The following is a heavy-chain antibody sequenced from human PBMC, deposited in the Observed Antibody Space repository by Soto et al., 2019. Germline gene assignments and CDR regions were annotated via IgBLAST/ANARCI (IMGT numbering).Heavy chain of an antibody. D-gene: IGHD6-13*01. J-gene: IGHJ4*02. V-gene: IGHV4-59*01. CDR2: VYNSGRT. CDR1: GGSISSNY. Sequence: SETLSLTCTVSGGSISSNYWTWIRQPPGKGLEWIGYVYNSGRTNYNPSLKSRVTISEDTSKSQFSLKVNSMYAADTAVYYCARYRREAVAGYTLDNWGQGILVTVSS. CDR3: ARYRREAVAGYTLDN.